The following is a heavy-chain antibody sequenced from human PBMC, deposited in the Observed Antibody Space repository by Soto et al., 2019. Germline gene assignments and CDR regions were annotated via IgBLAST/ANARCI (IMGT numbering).Heavy chain of an antibody. J-gene: IGHJ5*02. CDR2: ISAYNGNT. CDR1: GYTFTSYG. CDR3: ARSSGGNFGIIIEGTNWFAP. Sequence: ASVKVSCKASGYTFTSYGISWVRQAPGQGLEWMGWISAYNGNTNYAQKLQGRVTMTTDTSTSTAYMEVSSLTSEDTAMHYCARSSGGNFGIIIEGTNWFAPWGQGTLVTVSS. D-gene: IGHD1-26*01. V-gene: IGHV1-18*01.